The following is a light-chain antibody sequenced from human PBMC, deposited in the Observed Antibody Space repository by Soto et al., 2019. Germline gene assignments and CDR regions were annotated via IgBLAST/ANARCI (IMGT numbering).Light chain of an antibody. CDR3: QQYNTYST. CDR2: DAS. Sequence: DLQMTQSPSTLSASFGDSVTITCRASQSISRWLAWYQQKPGKAPQALIYDASSLKSGVQSSFSGNGSGTEFTLTIRSLQPDDFATYYCQQYNTYSTCGQGTRLDIK. J-gene: IGKJ5*01. CDR1: QSISRW. V-gene: IGKV1-5*01.